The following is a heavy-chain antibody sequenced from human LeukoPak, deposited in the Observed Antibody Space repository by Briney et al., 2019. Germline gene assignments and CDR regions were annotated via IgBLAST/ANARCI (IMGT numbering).Heavy chain of an antibody. V-gene: IGHV3-21*01. CDR2: ISSSSTHI. CDR3: ARDYTSSSLDY. CDR1: GFSFSIYS. D-gene: IGHD6-6*01. Sequence: KAGGSLRLSCAASGFSFSIYSMNWVRQAPGNGLEWVSSISSSSTHIYYADSVKGRFTISRDNAKNSLYLQMNSLRAEDAAVYYCARDYTSSSLDYWGQGTLVTVSS. J-gene: IGHJ4*02.